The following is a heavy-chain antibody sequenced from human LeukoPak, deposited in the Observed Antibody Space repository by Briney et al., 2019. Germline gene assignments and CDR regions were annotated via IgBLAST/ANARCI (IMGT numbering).Heavy chain of an antibody. CDR2: VDVHGQGT. CDR3: TTFYYHLDL. D-gene: IGHD2/OR15-2a*01. V-gene: IGHV3-74*01. Sequence: GSLRLSCAASGFTFSSYWMHWVRQAPGKGPVWVSRVDVHGQGTAYADSVKGRFTISRDNAKNTLSLQMNSLSAEDTAVYDSTTFYYHLDLWGQGTLVTVSS. CDR1: GFTFSSYW. J-gene: IGHJ5*02.